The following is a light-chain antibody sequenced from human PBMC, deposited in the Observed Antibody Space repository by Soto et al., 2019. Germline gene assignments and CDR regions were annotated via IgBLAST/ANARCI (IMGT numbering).Light chain of an antibody. J-gene: IGKJ4*01. CDR3: QQYSSSPLT. V-gene: IGKV3-20*01. CDR2: GTS. Sequence: DIVLTQSPGTLSLSPGERATLSCMSSQSVRSSHLAWYQQMPGQAPRLIIYGTSNRATGIPDRFSGSGSGTDCTLTISRLEPEDVAVYYCQQYSSSPLTFGGGTKVDIK. CDR1: QSVRSSH.